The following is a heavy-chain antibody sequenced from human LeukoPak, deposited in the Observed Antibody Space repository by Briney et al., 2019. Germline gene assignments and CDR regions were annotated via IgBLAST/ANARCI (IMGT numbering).Heavy chain of an antibody. J-gene: IGHJ4*02. CDR3: ARGGGDYNPFDY. CDR2: MYSGGST. CDR1: GGSISSFY. D-gene: IGHD4-17*01. Sequence: PSETLSLTCTVSGGSISSFYWSWVRQAPGKGLEWVSVMYSGGSTYYADSVKGRFTISRHNSKNTLYLEINSLRPDDTAVYYCARGGGDYNPFDYWGQGTLVTVSS. V-gene: IGHV3-53*04.